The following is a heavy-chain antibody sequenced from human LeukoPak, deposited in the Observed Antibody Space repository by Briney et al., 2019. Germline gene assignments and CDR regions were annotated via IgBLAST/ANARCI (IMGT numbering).Heavy chain of an antibody. CDR1: GGSFSGYY. CDR2: INHSGST. V-gene: IGHV4-34*01. J-gene: IGHJ5*02. D-gene: IGHD6-19*01. CDR3: ARLNINRTVAGTGQTLLGGNWFDP. Sequence: PSETLSLTCAVYGGSFSGYYWSWIRQPPGKGLEWIGEINHSGSTNYNPSLKRRVTISVDTSKNQFSLKLSSVTAADTAVYYCARLNINRTVAGTGQTLLGGNWFDPWGQGTLVTVSS.